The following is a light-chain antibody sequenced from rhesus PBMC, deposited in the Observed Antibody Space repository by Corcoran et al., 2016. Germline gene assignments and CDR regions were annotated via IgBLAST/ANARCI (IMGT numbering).Light chain of an antibody. J-gene: IGKJ2*01. V-gene: IGKV1S14*01. CDR2: YAS. CDR1: QAISNY. CDR3: QHHYSYPLS. Sequence: DIQMTQSPSSLTASVGDTGTITCRASQAISNYVAWYQQKPGKAPKPPLYYASNLESGVPSRFSGNGSRTDFPLTFSSLQPEDFATYYCQHHYSYPLSFGQGTKVEIK.